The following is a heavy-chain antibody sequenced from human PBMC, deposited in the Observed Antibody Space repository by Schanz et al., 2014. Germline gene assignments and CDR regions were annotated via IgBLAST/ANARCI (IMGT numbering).Heavy chain of an antibody. D-gene: IGHD3-22*01. CDR1: GGPFSSYA. CDR2: IIPILGIA. Sequence: QVQLVQSGAEVKKPGSPVKVSCKSSGGPFSSYAISWVRQAPGQGLEWMGRIIPILGIATYAQKFQGRLTITADKSTSTAYMELSSLRSEDTAMYYCARDYYDSSGYYYCDYWGQGTLVTVSS. V-gene: IGHV1-69*04. J-gene: IGHJ4*02. CDR3: ARDYYDSSGYYYCDY.